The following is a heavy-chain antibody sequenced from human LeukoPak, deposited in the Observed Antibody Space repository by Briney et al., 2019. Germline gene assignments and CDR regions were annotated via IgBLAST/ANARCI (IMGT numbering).Heavy chain of an antibody. V-gene: IGHV3-48*03. J-gene: IGHJ6*02. Sequence: GGSLRLSCAASGFTFSSYAMSWVRQAPGKGLEWVSYISSSGSTIYYADSVKGRFTISRDNAKNSLYLQMNSLRAEDTAVYYCARDGERRVAGTLIDYYYGMDVWGQGTTVTVSS. CDR3: ARDGERRVAGTLIDYYYGMDV. CDR1: GFTFSSYA. CDR2: ISSSGSTI. D-gene: IGHD6-19*01.